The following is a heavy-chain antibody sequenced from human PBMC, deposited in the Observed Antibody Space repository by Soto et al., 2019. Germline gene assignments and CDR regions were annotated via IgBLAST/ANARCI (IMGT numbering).Heavy chain of an antibody. CDR3: AGRTLWYPKRYFDY. Sequence: QVQLQQWGAGLLKPSETLSLTCAVYGGSFSGYYWSWIRQPPGKGLEWIGEINHSGSTNYNPSLKSRVTISVDTSKNQFSLKLSSVTAADTAVYYCAGRTLWYPKRYFDYWGQGTLVTVSS. CDR2: INHSGST. D-gene: IGHD2-15*01. J-gene: IGHJ4*02. CDR1: GGSFSGYY. V-gene: IGHV4-34*01.